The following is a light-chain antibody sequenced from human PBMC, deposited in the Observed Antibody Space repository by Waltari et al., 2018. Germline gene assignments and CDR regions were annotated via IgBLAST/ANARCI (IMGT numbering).Light chain of an antibody. Sequence: QSALTQPRSVSGSPGQSVTISCTGTSSDVGDYNYVSWYQQHPDKAPKLMIYDVTKWPSGVPDRFSGSKSGNTASLTISGLQAEDEADYYCCSYAGSYSFVFGGGTKLTVL. CDR2: DVT. CDR3: CSYAGSYSFV. J-gene: IGLJ2*01. V-gene: IGLV2-11*01. CDR1: SSDVGDYNY.